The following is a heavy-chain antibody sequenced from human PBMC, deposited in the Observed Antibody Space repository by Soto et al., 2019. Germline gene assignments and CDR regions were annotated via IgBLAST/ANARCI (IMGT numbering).Heavy chain of an antibody. CDR3: AREFGGYSGYDSGPGY. CDR2: IWYDGSNK. CDR1: GFTFSSYG. J-gene: IGHJ4*02. D-gene: IGHD5-12*01. V-gene: IGHV3-33*01. Sequence: GGSLRLSCAASGFTFSSYGMHWVRQAPGKGLEWVAVIWYDGSNKYYADSVKGRFTISRDNSKNTLYLQMNSLRAEDTAVYYCAREFGGYSGYDSGPGYWGQGTLVTVSS.